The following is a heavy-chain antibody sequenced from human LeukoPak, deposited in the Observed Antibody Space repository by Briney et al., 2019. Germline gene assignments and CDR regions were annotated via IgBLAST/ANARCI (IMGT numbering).Heavy chain of an antibody. Sequence: GGSLRLSCTASGFTFTSYGMNWVRQAPGKGLEWVSFIDTSGSYIYYGDSLKGRVTISRDNAKNSLYLQMNGLRAEDTAVYYCASPKYSSSWYGQPVDYWGQGTLVTVSS. D-gene: IGHD6-13*01. J-gene: IGHJ4*02. V-gene: IGHV3-21*01. CDR3: ASPKYSSSWYGQPVDY. CDR2: IDTSGSYI. CDR1: GFTFTSYG.